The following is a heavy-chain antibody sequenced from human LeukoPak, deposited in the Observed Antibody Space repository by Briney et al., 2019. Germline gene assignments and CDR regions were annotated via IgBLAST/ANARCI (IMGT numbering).Heavy chain of an antibody. CDR3: ARDYYVWGSYRYLVEPNFDY. J-gene: IGHJ4*02. V-gene: IGHV4-38-2*02. D-gene: IGHD3-16*02. CDR1: GYSISSGYY. CDR2: IYHSGST. Sequence: SETLSLTCTVSGYSISSGYYWGWIRQPPGKGLEWIGSIYHSGSTYYNPSLKSRVTISVDTSKNQFSLKLSSVTAADTAVYYCARDYYVWGSYRYLVEPNFDYWGQGTLVTVSS.